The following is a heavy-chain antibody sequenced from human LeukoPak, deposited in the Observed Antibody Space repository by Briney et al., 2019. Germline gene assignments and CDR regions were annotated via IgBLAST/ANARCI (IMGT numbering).Heavy chain of an antibody. J-gene: IGHJ6*03. CDR2: IGYDGSNK. CDR3: AKVSRENDILTGYYVYYYYYYMDV. V-gene: IGHV3-30*02. Sequence: GGSLRLSCAASGFTFDDYGMSWVRQAPGKGLEWVAFIGYDGSNKYYADSVKGRFTISRDNSKNTLYLQMNSLRVEDTAVYYCAKVSRENDILTGYYVYYYYYYMDVWGKGTTVTISS. CDR1: GFTFDDYG. D-gene: IGHD3-9*01.